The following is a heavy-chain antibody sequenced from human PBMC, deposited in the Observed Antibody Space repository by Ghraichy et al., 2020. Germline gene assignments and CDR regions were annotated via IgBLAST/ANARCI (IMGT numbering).Heavy chain of an antibody. CDR1: GFTFSSYA. D-gene: IGHD6-19*01. V-gene: IGHV3-23*01. Sequence: GESLNISCAASGFTFSSYAMSWVRQAPGKGLEWVSAISGSGGSTYYADSVKGRFTISRDNSKNTLYLQMNSLRAEDTAVYYCAKALSFIAVAGNFDYWGQGTLVTVSS. CDR2: ISGSGGST. CDR3: AKALSFIAVAGNFDY. J-gene: IGHJ4*02.